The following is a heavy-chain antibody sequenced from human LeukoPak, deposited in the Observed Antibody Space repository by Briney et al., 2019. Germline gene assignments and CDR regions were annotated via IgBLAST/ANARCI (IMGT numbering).Heavy chain of an antibody. Sequence: PSETLSLTCAVYGESFNDYFWNWIRQPPGKGLEWIREVNYKGSTYYNSSLKTRVSMSVDTSKKQIFLKLRSVTATDTAMYFCARGSRFDGYCAAGTCYSAYYDYWGQGTPVTVSS. CDR1: GESFNDYF. CDR3: ARGSRFDGYCAAGTCYSAYYDY. CDR2: VNYKGST. J-gene: IGHJ4*02. D-gene: IGHD2-15*01. V-gene: IGHV4-34*01.